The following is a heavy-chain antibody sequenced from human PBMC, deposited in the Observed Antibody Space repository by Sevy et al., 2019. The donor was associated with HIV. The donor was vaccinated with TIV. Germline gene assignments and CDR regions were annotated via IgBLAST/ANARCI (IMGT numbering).Heavy chain of an antibody. CDR2: LKSKADGGTV. CDR1: GLTFGDYA. D-gene: IGHD1-1*01. CDR3: TRWKGLQSIFDY. V-gene: IGHV3-49*04. Sequence: GESLKISCTTSGLTFGDYAMNWVRQAPGKGLEWVAFLKSKADGGTVDHAASVKGRFTISRDDSKSIAYLQMNDLTTEDTGVYYCTRWKGLQSIFDYWGQGALVTVSS. J-gene: IGHJ4*02.